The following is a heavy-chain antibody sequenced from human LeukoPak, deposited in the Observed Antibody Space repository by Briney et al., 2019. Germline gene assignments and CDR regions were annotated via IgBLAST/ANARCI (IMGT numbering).Heavy chain of an antibody. D-gene: IGHD4-17*01. V-gene: IGHV3-48*02. J-gene: IGHJ4*02. CDR3: ARPAYGDDSFDY. CDR2: ITSGSSPI. CDR1: GFTFRSYS. Sequence: GGSLRLSCAASGFTFRSYSMNWVRQAPGKGLEWVSYITSGSSPIYYADSVKGRFTISRDNAKNSLYLQMNSLRDEDTAVYYCARPAYGDDSFDYWGQGTLVTVSS.